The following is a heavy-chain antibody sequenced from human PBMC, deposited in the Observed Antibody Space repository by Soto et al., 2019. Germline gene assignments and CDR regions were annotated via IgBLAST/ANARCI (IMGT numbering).Heavy chain of an antibody. J-gene: IGHJ5*02. Sequence: PSETLSLTCAVSGGSISSGGDSWSWIRQPPGKGLEWIGYIYHSGSTYYNPSLKSRVTISVDRSKNQFSLKLSSVTAADTAVYYCARENGSGNWFDPWGQGTLVTVSS. CDR1: GGSISSGGDS. CDR2: IYHSGST. D-gene: IGHD3-10*01. V-gene: IGHV4-30-2*01. CDR3: ARENGSGNWFDP.